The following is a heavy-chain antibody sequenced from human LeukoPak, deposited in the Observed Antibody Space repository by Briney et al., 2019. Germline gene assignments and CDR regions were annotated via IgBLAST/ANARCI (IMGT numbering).Heavy chain of an antibody. CDR1: GGLITTSIHY. D-gene: IGHD6-19*01. Sequence: SETLSLTCSVSGGLITTSIHYWAWIRPPPGKGLEWIVSIYYNGITYYNASLESRVTMSVDTSTNQFSLRLRSVSAADTSVYYCARQPTVKRGAVASNFDYWGRGTLVTVSS. CDR2: IYYNGIT. V-gene: IGHV4-39*01. CDR3: ARQPTVKRGAVASNFDY. J-gene: IGHJ4*02.